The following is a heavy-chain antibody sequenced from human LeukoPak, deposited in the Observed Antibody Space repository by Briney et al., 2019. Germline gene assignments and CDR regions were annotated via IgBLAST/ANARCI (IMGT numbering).Heavy chain of an antibody. CDR3: AVTRHYYYYYMDV. Sequence: GASVKVSCKASGYTFTGYYMHWVRQAPGQGLEWMGWINPNSGGTNYAQKFQGRVTMTRDTSISTAYMELSRLRSDDTAVYYCAVTRHYYYYYMDVWGKGTTVTVSS. CDR2: INPNSGGT. J-gene: IGHJ6*03. D-gene: IGHD4-23*01. CDR1: GYTFTGYY. V-gene: IGHV1-2*02.